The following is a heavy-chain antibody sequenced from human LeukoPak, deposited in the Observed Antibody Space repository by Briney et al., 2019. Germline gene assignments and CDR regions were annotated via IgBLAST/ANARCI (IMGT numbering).Heavy chain of an antibody. Sequence: GGSLRLSCAASGFTFSSYWMPWVRQAPGKGLVWVSRINSDGSSTSYADSVKGRFTISRDNAKNTLYLQMNSLRAEDTAVYYCARAIVGLTSNYFSDDFDPWGQGTLVTVSS. CDR2: INSDGSST. CDR1: GFTFSSYW. V-gene: IGHV3-74*01. D-gene: IGHD4-11*01. CDR3: ARAIVGLTSNYFSDDFDP. J-gene: IGHJ5*02.